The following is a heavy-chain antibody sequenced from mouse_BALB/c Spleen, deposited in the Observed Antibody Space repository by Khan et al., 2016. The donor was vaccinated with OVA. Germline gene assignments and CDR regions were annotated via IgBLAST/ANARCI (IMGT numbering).Heavy chain of an antibody. Sequence: QLVESGGGLVQSGGSRKLSCAASGFTFTSYGMHWIRQAPEKGLEWVAYISSDSNTIYYADTVKGRFIISRDNPKNTLFLQMTSLRSGDTAMYFCATSYFYGYYFDYWGQGTTLTVSS. V-gene: IGHV5-17*02. J-gene: IGHJ2*01. CDR2: ISSDSNTI. CDR3: ATSYFYGYYFDY. D-gene: IGHD1-1*01. CDR1: GFTFTSYG.